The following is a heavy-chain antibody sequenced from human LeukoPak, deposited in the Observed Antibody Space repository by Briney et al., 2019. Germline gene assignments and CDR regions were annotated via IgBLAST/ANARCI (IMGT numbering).Heavy chain of an antibody. Sequence: GASVKVSCKASGYTFTGYYMHWVRQAPGQGLEWMGWINPNSGDTNYAQKFQGRVTMTRDTSISTAYMELSSLRSDDTAVYYCARILTTVTTMDYWGQGTLVTVSP. D-gene: IGHD4-17*01. V-gene: IGHV1-2*02. CDR3: ARILTTVTTMDY. CDR2: INPNSGDT. J-gene: IGHJ4*02. CDR1: GYTFTGYY.